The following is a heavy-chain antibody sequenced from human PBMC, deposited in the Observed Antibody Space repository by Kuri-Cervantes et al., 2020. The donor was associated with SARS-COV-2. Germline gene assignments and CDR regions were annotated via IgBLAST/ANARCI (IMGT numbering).Heavy chain of an antibody. J-gene: IGHJ4*02. CDR2: IIPLFATP. V-gene: IGHV1-69*13. CDR3: ARVQSATGTQFFFDY. CDR1: GGGFSTSA. D-gene: IGHD1-1*01. Sequence: SVNVSCKASGGGFSTSAINWVRQAPGQGLEWMGNIIPLFATPNYAQKFQGRVTITADELTSTVYMEFSSLRFQDTAVYYCARVQSATGTQFFFDYWGQGTLVTVSS.